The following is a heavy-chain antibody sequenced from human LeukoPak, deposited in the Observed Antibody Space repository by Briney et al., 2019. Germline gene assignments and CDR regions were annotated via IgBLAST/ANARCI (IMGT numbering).Heavy chain of an antibody. CDR3: ARDVATIAAAGSNWFDP. CDR2: IIPIFGTA. Sequence: ASVKVSCKASGYTFTGYYMHWVRQAPGQGLEWMGGIIPIFGTANYAQKFQGRVTITADESTSTAYMELSSLRSEDTAVYYCARDVATIAAAGSNWFDPWGQGTLVTVSS. J-gene: IGHJ5*02. D-gene: IGHD6-13*01. V-gene: IGHV1-69*13. CDR1: GYTFTGYY.